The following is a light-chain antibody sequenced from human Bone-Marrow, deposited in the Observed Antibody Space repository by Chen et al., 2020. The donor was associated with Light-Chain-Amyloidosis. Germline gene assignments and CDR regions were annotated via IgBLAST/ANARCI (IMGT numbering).Light chain of an antibody. J-gene: IGLJ3*02. CDR1: SDINVGSYR. CDR2: FKSDSED. CDR3: QSYDSSNLV. V-gene: IGLV5-45*02. Sequence: QAVLTQPSSLSASPGASARLTCTFRSDINVGSYRIYWYQQKPGSPPQYLLRFKSDSEDQRGSGVPSRFSGSRDVSANAGILLISGLQSEDEADYYCQSYDSSNLVFGGGTKLTVL.